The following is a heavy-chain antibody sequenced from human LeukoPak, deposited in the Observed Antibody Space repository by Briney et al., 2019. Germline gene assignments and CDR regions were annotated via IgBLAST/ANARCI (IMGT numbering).Heavy chain of an antibody. CDR3: ARDSTMVRGVIHFDY. D-gene: IGHD3-10*01. CDR2: ISRSGDTI. J-gene: IGHJ4*02. Sequence: GGSLRLSCAASGFTFSRYEMNWVRQAPGKGLEWVSYISRSGDTIYFADSVKGRFTISRDNAKNSLYLQMNSLRDEDTAVYYCARDSTMVRGVIHFDYWGQGTLVTVSS. V-gene: IGHV3-48*02. CDR1: GFTFSRYE.